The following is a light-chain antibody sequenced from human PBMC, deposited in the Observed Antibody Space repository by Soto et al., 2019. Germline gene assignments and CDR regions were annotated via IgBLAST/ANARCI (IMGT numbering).Light chain of an antibody. V-gene: IGLV1-51*01. J-gene: IGLJ2*01. CDR1: RSNIGNNY. CDR3: GTWDSDLNALV. CDR2: YNN. Sequence: QSVLTQPPSVSAAPGQKVTISCSGSRSNIGNNYVSWYQQLPPTAPTPLIFYNNQQPSGIPDRLSCSKSGTSATLGITGRQPGDEDGYFCGTWDSDLNALVFGGGTKLTVL.